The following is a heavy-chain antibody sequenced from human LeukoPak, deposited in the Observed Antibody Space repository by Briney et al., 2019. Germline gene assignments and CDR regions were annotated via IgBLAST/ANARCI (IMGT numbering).Heavy chain of an antibody. Sequence: GGSLRLSCVGSGFTFSTYWMSWVRQAPGKGLEGVANIKQDGSEKYYVDSVKGRFTISRDNAKNLLYLQMNSLRVEDTAVYYCARKWAGTYYYGMDVWGQGTTVTVSS. J-gene: IGHJ6*02. D-gene: IGHD1-26*01. CDR3: ARKWAGTYYYGMDV. V-gene: IGHV3-7*03. CDR1: GFTFSTYW. CDR2: IKQDGSEK.